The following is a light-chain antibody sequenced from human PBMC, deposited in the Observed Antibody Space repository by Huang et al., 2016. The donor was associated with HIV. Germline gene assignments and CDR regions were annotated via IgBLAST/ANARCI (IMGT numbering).Light chain of an antibody. V-gene: IGKV3-15*01. Sequence: EIIMTQSPAVLSMSPGERVTLTCRASHSVVNKLAWYQQKPGRAPRLVIYDTSTRTSADPDRFRGSGSGTNFSLTINNLQSEDLAVYYCQHYNNWPLTFGGGTRVEIK. J-gene: IGKJ4*01. CDR1: HSVVNK. CDR2: DTS. CDR3: QHYNNWPLT.